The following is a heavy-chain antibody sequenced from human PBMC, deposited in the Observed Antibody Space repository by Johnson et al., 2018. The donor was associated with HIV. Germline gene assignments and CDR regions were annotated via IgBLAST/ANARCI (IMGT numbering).Heavy chain of an antibody. V-gene: IGHV3-64*01. CDR1: GFTFSSYA. CDR3: GFDI. CDR2: ISSNGGST. J-gene: IGHJ3*02. Sequence: VQLVESGGGLVQPGGSLRLSCAASGFTFSSYAMSWVRQAPGKGLEWVSAISSNGGSTYYANSVKGIFTISRDNSKNTLYLQMGSLRTEDMATSFHGFDIWGQGTMVTVSS.